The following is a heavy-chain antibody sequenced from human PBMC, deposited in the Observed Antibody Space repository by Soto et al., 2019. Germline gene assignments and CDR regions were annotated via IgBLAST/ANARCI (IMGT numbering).Heavy chain of an antibody. J-gene: IGHJ4*02. D-gene: IGHD2-8*02. CDR1: GGSISSYY. V-gene: IGHV4-59*01. CDR2: IYYSGST. Sequence: SQTLSLTCTVSGGSISSYYWSWIRQPPGKGLEWIGYIYYSGSTNYNPSLKSRVTISVATSKNQFSLKLSSVTAADTAVYYCARGWGGYWLPHYWGQGTLVTVSS. CDR3: ARGWGGYWLPHY.